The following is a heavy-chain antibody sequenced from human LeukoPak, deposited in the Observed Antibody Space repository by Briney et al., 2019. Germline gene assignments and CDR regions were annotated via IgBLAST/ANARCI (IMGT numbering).Heavy chain of an antibody. Sequence: ASVKVSCMASGYTFSDYYMHWVRQAPGQGLEWMGWISPNSGGTNYAQKFQGWVAMTRDTSISTAYLELISLRSDATAMYYCARATYNYGFDDYWGQGTLVTVSS. D-gene: IGHD5-18*01. J-gene: IGHJ4*02. V-gene: IGHV1-2*04. CDR3: ARATYNYGFDDY. CDR1: GYTFSDYY. CDR2: ISPNSGGT.